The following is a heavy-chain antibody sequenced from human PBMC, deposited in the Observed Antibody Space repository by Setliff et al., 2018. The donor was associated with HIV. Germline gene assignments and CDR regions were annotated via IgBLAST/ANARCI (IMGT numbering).Heavy chain of an antibody. CDR2: VNPYSGNS. V-gene: IGHV1-8*02. J-gene: IGHJ4*02. Sequence: ASVKVSCKPSGYTFATYDINWVRQAAGQGLEWLGRVNPYSGNSGYAQKFHGRLTMTRDTSRGTAHMELRSLRSDDTAVYFCARGYASGSGSYYYDYWGQGTLVTVSS. D-gene: IGHD2-15*01. CDR1: GYTFATYD. CDR3: ARGYASGSGSYYYDY.